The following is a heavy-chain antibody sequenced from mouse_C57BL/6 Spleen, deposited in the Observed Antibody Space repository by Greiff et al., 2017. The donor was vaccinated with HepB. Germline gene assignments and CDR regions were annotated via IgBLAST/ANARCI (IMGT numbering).Heavy chain of an antibody. CDR2: ISSGGSYT. V-gene: IGHV5-6*01. Sequence: EVKLMESGGDLVKPGGSLKLSCAASGFTFSSYGMSWVRQTPDKRLEWVATISSGGSYTYYPDSVKGRFTISRDNAKNTLYLQTSSLKSEDTAMYYCARQVLIFYAMDYWGQGTSVTVSS. J-gene: IGHJ4*01. D-gene: IGHD1-1*01. CDR1: GFTFSSYG. CDR3: ARQVLIFYAMDY.